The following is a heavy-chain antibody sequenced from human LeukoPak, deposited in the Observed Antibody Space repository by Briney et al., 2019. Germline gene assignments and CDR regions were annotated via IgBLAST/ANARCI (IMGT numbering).Heavy chain of an antibody. CDR1: GGTFSSYA. V-gene: IGHV1-69*04. Sequence: SVKVSCKASGGTFSSYAISWVRQAPGQGLEWMGRIIPILGIANYAQKFQGRVTITADKSTSTAYMELSSLRSDDTAVYYCARDLDDSSGYYPLDYWGQGTLVTVSS. CDR3: ARDLDDSSGYYPLDY. CDR2: IIPILGIA. J-gene: IGHJ4*02. D-gene: IGHD3-22*01.